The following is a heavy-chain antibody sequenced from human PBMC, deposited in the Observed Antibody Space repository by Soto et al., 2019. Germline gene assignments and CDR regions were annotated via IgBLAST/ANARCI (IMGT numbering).Heavy chain of an antibody. V-gene: IGHV3-23*01. CDR1: GFKFRDYA. J-gene: IGHJ4*02. CDR3: ADGGEWSFNFVY. Sequence: GGSLRLSCTPSGFKFRDYAMSWVRQAPGKGLEWVSAIHSSGGSTYYADSVQDRFTISRDNSKNTLYLQMNNLRAEDTAVYYCADGGEWSFNFVYWGQGTLVTVSS. CDR2: IHSSGGST. D-gene: IGHD3-3*01.